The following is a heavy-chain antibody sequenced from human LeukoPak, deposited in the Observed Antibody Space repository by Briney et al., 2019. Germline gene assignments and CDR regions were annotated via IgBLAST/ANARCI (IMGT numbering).Heavy chain of an antibody. CDR1: GYTFTSYG. CDR3: ARGMNLRGYSYGLDY. CDR2: ISAYNGNT. J-gene: IGHJ4*02. D-gene: IGHD5-18*01. Sequence: GASVKVSCKASGYTFTSYGSSWVRQAPGQGLEWMGWISAYNGNTNYAQKLQGRVTMTTDTSTSTAYMELRSLRSDDTAVYYCARGMNLRGYSYGLDYWGQGTLVTVSS. V-gene: IGHV1-18*01.